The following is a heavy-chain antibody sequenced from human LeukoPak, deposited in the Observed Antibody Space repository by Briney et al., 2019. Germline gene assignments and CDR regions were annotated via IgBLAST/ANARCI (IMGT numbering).Heavy chain of an antibody. CDR2: ISWDGGST. CDR1: GFTFDDYA. V-gene: IGHV3-43D*03. D-gene: IGHD5-12*01. CDR3: AKDIGPRRYGGYEIDY. Sequence: GGSLRLSCAASGFTFDDYAMHWVRQAPGKGLEWVSVISWDGGSTYYADSVKGRFTISRDNSKNSLYLQMNSLRAEDTALYYCAKDIGPRRYGGYEIDYWGQGTLVTVSS. J-gene: IGHJ4*02.